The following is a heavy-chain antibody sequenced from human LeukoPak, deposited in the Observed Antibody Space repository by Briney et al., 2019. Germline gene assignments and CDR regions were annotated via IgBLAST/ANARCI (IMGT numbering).Heavy chain of an antibody. CDR3: ARDEEAAAGFDY. CDR1: GFTVSSNY. Sequence: PGGSLRLSCAASGFTVSSNYMSWVRQAPGKGLEWVSVIYSGGSTYYAGSVKGRFTISRDNSKNTLYLQINSLRVEDTAVYYCARDEEAAAGFDYWGQGTLVTVPS. CDR2: IYSGGST. J-gene: IGHJ4*02. V-gene: IGHV3-53*01. D-gene: IGHD6-13*01.